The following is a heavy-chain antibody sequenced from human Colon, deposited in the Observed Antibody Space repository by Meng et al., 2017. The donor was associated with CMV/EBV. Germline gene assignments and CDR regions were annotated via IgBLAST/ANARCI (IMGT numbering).Heavy chain of an antibody. J-gene: IGHJ6*02. V-gene: IGHV3-23*03. CDR2: IYAGGRST. CDR1: GFTFRNHA. Sequence: GVSLKISCAASGFTFRNHAMSWVRQAPGKGLEWVSVIYAGGRSTYLADSVKGRFIISRDDSKNTLYMEMNSLRAEDTAVYYCAKGSSEFLYYGMDVWGQGTTVTVSS. D-gene: IGHD3-10*01. CDR3: AKGSSEFLYYGMDV.